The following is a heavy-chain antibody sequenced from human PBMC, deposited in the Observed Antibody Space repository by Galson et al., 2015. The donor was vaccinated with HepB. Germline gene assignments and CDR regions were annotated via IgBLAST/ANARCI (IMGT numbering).Heavy chain of an antibody. Sequence: TLSLTCAVYGGSFSGYYWSWIRQPPGKGLEWIGEINHSGSTNYNPSLKSRVTISVDTSKNQFSLKLSSVTAADTAVYYCARDAGSRDVLRYFDWPPRRGMLDVWGKGTTVTVSS. CDR3: ARDAGSRDVLRYFDWPPRRGMLDV. D-gene: IGHD3-9*01. CDR2: INHSGST. J-gene: IGHJ6*04. V-gene: IGHV4-34*01. CDR1: GGSFSGYY.